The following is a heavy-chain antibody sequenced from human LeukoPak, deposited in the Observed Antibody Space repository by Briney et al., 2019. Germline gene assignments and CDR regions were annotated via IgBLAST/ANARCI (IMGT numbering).Heavy chain of an antibody. CDR3: AKGHYYDSSGYYFPFDY. Sequence: GGSLRLSCSASGLTFSSYSMSWVRQAPGKGLEWVSAISGSGGSTYYADSVKGRFTISRDNSKNTLYLQMNSLRAEDTAVYYCAKGHYYDSSGYYFPFDYWGQGTLVTVSS. D-gene: IGHD3-22*01. V-gene: IGHV3-23*01. J-gene: IGHJ4*02. CDR1: GLTFSSYS. CDR2: ISGSGGST.